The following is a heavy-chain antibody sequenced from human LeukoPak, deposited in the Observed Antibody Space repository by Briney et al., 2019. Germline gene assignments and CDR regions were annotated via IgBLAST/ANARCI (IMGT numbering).Heavy chain of an antibody. V-gene: IGHV4-61*02. CDR3: ARDTYYYDSSGYYYVDHYFDY. CDR2: IYTSGST. CDR1: GGSISSGSYY. J-gene: IGHJ4*02. D-gene: IGHD3-22*01. Sequence: PSETLSLTCTVSGGSISSGSYYWSWIRQPAGKGLEWIGRIYTSGSTNYNPSLKSRVTISVDTSKSQFSLKLSSVTAADTAVYYCARDTYYYDSSGYYYVDHYFDYWGQGTLVTVSS.